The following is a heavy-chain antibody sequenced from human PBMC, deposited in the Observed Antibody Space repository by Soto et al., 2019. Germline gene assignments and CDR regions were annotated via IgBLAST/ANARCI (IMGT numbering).Heavy chain of an antibody. V-gene: IGHV6-1*01. D-gene: IGHD1-1*01. Sequence: QTLSLTCAISGDSVSSNGAAWNWIRQSPSRGLQWLGRTYYRSKWNNDYAVSVKSRITISPDTSMDQFSLQLNSVTPEDTAVYYCSRGHAGTMDVWGQGTTVTVSS. CDR2: TYYRSKWNN. CDR3: SRGHAGTMDV. J-gene: IGHJ6*02. CDR1: GDSVSSNGAA.